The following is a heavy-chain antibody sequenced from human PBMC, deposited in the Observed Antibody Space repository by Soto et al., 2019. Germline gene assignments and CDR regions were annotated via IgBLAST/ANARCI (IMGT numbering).Heavy chain of an antibody. V-gene: IGHV5-51*01. J-gene: IGHJ5*02. CDR3: ARRERTLYYDFWSGYSNGYWFDP. D-gene: IGHD3-3*01. Sequence: GESLKISCKGSGYSFTSYWIGWVRQMPGEGLEWMGIIYPGDSDTRYSPSFQGQVTISADKSISTAYLQWSSLKASDTAMYYCARRERTLYYDFWSGYSNGYWFDPWGQGTLVTVSS. CDR1: GYSFTSYW. CDR2: IYPGDSDT.